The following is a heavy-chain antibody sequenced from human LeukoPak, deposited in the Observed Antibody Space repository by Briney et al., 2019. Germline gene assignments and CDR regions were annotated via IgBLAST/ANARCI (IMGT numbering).Heavy chain of an antibody. CDR2: ISGSGGST. V-gene: IGHV3-23*01. Sequence: PGGSLRLSCAASGFTFSIYAMSWVCQAPGKGLEWVSAISGSGGSTYYADSVKGRFTISRDNSKNTLYLQMNSLRAEDTAVFYCAKESGGIFDYWGQGTLVTVSS. D-gene: IGHD2-15*01. CDR1: GFTFSIYA. J-gene: IGHJ4*02. CDR3: AKESGGIFDY.